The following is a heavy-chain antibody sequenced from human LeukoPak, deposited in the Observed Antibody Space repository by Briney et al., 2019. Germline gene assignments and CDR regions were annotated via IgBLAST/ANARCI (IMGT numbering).Heavy chain of an antibody. J-gene: IGHJ4*02. D-gene: IGHD3-22*01. V-gene: IGHV4-38-2*02. Sequence: SETLSLTCTVSGYSLSSGYYWGWIGQPPGKGLEWIGSIYPSGSTYYNPSLKSRFTISVDTSKNQFSLKLSSVTAADTAVYYCARDSGYYLGWLDYWGQGTLVTVSS. CDR1: GYSLSSGYY. CDR3: ARDSGYYLGWLDY. CDR2: IYPSGST.